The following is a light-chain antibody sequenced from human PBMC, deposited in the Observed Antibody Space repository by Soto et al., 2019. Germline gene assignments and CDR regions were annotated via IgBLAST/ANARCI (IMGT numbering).Light chain of an antibody. CDR3: SSFASSNTWV. CDR1: SSDVGAYKY. CDR2: EVT. J-gene: IGLJ3*02. Sequence: QSALTQPPSASGSPGQSVTISCTGTSSDVGAYKYDSWYQQHAGKAPKLVIYEVTKRPSGVPDRFSGSKSAKTASLTVSGLQAEDEADYYCSSFASSNTWVFGGGTKLTV. V-gene: IGLV2-8*01.